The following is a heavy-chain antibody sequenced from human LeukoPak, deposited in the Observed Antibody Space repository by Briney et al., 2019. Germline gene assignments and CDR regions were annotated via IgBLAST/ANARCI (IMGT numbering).Heavy chain of an antibody. CDR3: ITGLTGTLDY. Sequence: GGSLRLSRAASGFTFSDHYMDWARQAPGKGLEWVGRSRSKANSYTTEYAASVKGRFTVSRDDSKNSLYLQMSLLKTEDTAVYYCITGLTGTLDYWGQGTLVTVSS. J-gene: IGHJ4*02. CDR1: GFTFSDHY. CDR2: SRSKANSYTT. D-gene: IGHD1-20*01. V-gene: IGHV3-72*01.